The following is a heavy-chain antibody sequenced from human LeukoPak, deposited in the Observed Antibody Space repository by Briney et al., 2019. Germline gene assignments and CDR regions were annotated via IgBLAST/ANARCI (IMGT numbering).Heavy chain of an antibody. D-gene: IGHD4-11*01. Sequence: GGSLRLSCAASGFTFSTYAMHWVRQAPGKGLEYVSAISSYGGSTYYANSVKGRFTISRDNSENTLYLQMGSLRAEDMAVYYCARDYSNHGYLDYWGQGTLVTVSS. CDR3: ARDYSNHGYLDY. CDR1: GFTFSTYA. J-gene: IGHJ4*02. CDR2: ISSYGGST. V-gene: IGHV3-64*01.